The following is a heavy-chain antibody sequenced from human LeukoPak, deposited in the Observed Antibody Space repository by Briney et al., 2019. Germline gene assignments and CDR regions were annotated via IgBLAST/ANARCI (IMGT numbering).Heavy chain of an antibody. V-gene: IGHV1-24*01. D-gene: IGHD2-15*01. J-gene: IGHJ6*02. CDR2: FDPEDGET. CDR1: GYTLTELS. Sequence: ASVKVSCKVSGYTLTELSMDWVRQAPGKGLEWMGGFDPEDGETIYAQKFQGRVTMTEDTSTDTAYMELSSLRSEDTAVYYCATNVVAATHGYYYGMDVWGQGTTVTVSS. CDR3: ATNVVAATHGYYYGMDV.